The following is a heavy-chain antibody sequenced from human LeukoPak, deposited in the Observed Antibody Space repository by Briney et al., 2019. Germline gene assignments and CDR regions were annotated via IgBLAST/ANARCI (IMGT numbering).Heavy chain of an antibody. CDR2: ISYDGSNK. CDR3: ARVWFGELLSPFDY. CDR1: GFTFSSYA. J-gene: IGHJ4*02. V-gene: IGHV3-30-3*01. Sequence: GVSLRLSCVASGFTFSSYAMHWVRQAPGKGLEWVAVISYDGSNKYYADSVKGRFTISRDNSKNTLYLQMNSLRAEDTAVYYCARVWFGELLSPFDYWGQGTLVTVSS. D-gene: IGHD3-10*01.